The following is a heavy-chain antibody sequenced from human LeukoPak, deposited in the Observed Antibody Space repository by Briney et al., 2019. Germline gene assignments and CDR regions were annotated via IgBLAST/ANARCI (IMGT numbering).Heavy chain of an antibody. D-gene: IGHD7-27*01. V-gene: IGHV3-7*03. CDR2: INKDGSER. CDR1: GFTFSNYW. CDR3: ARDNWADY. J-gene: IGHJ4*02. Sequence: GGSLRLSCAASGFTFSNYWMSWVRQAPGKGLEWVANINKDGSERYYVDSVKGRFTFSRDNTKNSLFLQMNSLRAEDTAVYYCARDNWADYWGQGTLVTVSS.